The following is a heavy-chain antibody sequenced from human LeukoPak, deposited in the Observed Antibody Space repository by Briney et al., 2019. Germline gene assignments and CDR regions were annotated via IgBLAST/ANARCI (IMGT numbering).Heavy chain of an antibody. J-gene: IGHJ2*01. Sequence: GGSLRLSCAASGFMFSSHAMSWVRQAPGKGLEWVSGVSGSGGTTYYADSVKGRFTISRDNSKNTLYLQMNSLRAEDTAVYYCAKEKHSSSWFGGYFDLWGRGTLVTVSS. D-gene: IGHD3-10*01. CDR2: VSGSGGTT. CDR1: GFMFSSHA. V-gene: IGHV3-23*01. CDR3: AKEKHSSSWFGGYFDL.